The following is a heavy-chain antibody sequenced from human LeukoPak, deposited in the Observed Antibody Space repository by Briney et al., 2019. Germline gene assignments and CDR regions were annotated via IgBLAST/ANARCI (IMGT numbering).Heavy chain of an antibody. Sequence: SETLSLTCTVSGGSISSSSYYWGWIRQPPVKGLEWIGSIYYSGSTYYNPSLKSRVTISVDTSKSQFSLRLSSVTATDTAVYYCARGQVAARPNYFDSWGQGTLVTVSS. D-gene: IGHD6-6*01. CDR2: IYYSGST. CDR3: ARGQVAARPNYFDS. V-gene: IGHV4-39*01. J-gene: IGHJ4*02. CDR1: GGSISSSSYY.